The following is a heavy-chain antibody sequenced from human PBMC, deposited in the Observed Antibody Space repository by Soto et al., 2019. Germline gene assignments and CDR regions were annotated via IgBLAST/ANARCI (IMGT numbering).Heavy chain of an antibody. CDR1: GFTFSSYA. V-gene: IGHV3-30-3*01. CDR2: ISYDGSNK. Sequence: QVQLVESGGGVVQPGRSLRLSCAASGFTFSSYAMHWVRQAPGKGLEWVAVISYDGSNKYYADSVKGRFTISRDNSKNTLYLQMNSLRAEDTAVYYCARPNRHYYCYGMDVWGQGTTVTVSS. D-gene: IGHD7-27*01. CDR3: ARPNRHYYCYGMDV. J-gene: IGHJ6*02.